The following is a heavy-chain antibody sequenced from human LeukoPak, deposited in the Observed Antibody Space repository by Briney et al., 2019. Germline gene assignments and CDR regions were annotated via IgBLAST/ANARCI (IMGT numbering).Heavy chain of an antibody. D-gene: IGHD1-26*01. CDR2: IYPGDSET. J-gene: IGHJ4*02. CDR1: GYRFSDYW. Sequence: GESLEISCEGSGYRFSDYWIAWVRQMPGKGLEWMGSIYPGDSETTYRPSFQGLVTISADKSIASAFLQRTSLQASDTGIYYCARRARRGREQPGIDSWGQGTLVTVSS. CDR3: ARRARRGREQPGIDS. V-gene: IGHV5-51*01.